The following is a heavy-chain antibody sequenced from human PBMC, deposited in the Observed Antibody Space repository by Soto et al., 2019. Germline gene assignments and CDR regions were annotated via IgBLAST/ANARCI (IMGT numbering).Heavy chain of an antibody. J-gene: IGHJ4*02. D-gene: IGHD3-16*01. Sequence: QVQLVQSGADMKKPGASVEVSCKASGYTFTSYAVHWVRQAPGQRLEWMGWINTVNGRTKYSQKFQGRITIIRDTSATTSYMELSSLTAEDTAVYSCARGLIGIAPVDFWCQGTLVTVSS. CDR3: ARGLIGIAPVDF. V-gene: IGHV1-3*04. CDR2: INTVNGRT. CDR1: GYTFTSYA.